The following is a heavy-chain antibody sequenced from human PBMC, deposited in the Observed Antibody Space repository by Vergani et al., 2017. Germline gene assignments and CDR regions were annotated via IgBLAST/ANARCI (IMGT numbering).Heavy chain of an antibody. CDR2: INPNRGDT. CDR3: ASRDITIFGVVIIRGYYYYGMDV. CDR1: GYMFLGYY. Sequence: QVQLVQSGAEVKKPGASVKVSCKASGYMFLGYYMHWVRQAPGQGLEWMGWINPNRGDTNYAQKFRGRVTMTSDTSITTAYMEVTRLRSDDTAVYYCASRDITIFGVVIIRGYYYYGMDVWGQGTTVTVSS. V-gene: IGHV1-2*02. D-gene: IGHD3-3*01. J-gene: IGHJ6*02.